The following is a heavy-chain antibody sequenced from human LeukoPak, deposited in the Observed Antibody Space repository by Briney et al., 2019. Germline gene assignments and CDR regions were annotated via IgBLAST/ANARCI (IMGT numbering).Heavy chain of an antibody. CDR2: INHSGST. D-gene: IGHD1-26*01. CDR3: ARPFSGSFSTFDY. V-gene: IGHV4-34*01. CDR1: GGSFSGYY. Sequence: SETLSLTCAVYGGSFSGYYWSWIRQPPGKGLEWIGEINHSGSTNYNPSLKSRVSISVDTSTSQFSLRLSSVTAADTAVYFCARPFSGSFSTFDYWGQGILVIVSS. J-gene: IGHJ4*02.